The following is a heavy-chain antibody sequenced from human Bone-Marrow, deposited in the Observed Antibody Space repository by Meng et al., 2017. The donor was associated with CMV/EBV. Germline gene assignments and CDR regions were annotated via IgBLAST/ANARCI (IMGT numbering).Heavy chain of an antibody. J-gene: IGHJ4*02. CDR2: INTDGSTT. D-gene: IGHD1-26*01. Sequence: FLFSGFWMHWVRQVPGKGLVWVSHINTDGSTTSYADSVKGRFTISRDNAKNTLYLQMNILRAEDTAVYYCTRVAGPIVGGTRDFDFWGQGALVTVSS. CDR3: TRVAGPIVGGTRDFDF. V-gene: IGHV3-74*01. CDR1: FLFSGFW.